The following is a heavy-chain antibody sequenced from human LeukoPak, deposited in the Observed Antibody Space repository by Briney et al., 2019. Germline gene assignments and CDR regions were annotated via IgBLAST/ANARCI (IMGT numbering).Heavy chain of an antibody. J-gene: IGHJ3*02. Sequence: SVKVSCKASGGTFSSYAISWVRQAPGQGLEWMGRIIPILGIANYAQKFQGRVTITADESTSTAYMELSSLRSEDTAVYYCARSEDIVVVVAADDAFDIWGQGTMVTVSS. CDR1: GGTFSSYA. D-gene: IGHD2-15*01. CDR3: ARSEDIVVVVAADDAFDI. V-gene: IGHV1-69*04. CDR2: IIPILGIA.